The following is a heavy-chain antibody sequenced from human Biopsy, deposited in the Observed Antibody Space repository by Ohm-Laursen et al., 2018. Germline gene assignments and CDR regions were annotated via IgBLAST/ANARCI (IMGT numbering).Heavy chain of an antibody. V-gene: IGHV1-46*01. J-gene: IGHJ6*02. CDR1: GYTFTSYG. Sequence: SSVKVSCKASGYTFTSYGIGWVRQAPGQGLEWMGVISPSGATTSFSQKFQGRITMTRDTSTGTVYMDLNSLGSEDTAVYYCARAGVGSDGTDSYYYGMDVWGPGTTVTVSS. CDR2: ISPSGATT. CDR3: ARAGVGSDGTDSYYYGMDV. D-gene: IGHD5-24*01.